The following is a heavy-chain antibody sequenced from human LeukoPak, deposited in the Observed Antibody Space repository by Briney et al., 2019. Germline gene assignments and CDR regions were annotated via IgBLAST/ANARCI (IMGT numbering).Heavy chain of an antibody. J-gene: IGHJ4*02. V-gene: IGHV3-74*01. CDR1: GFTFSSYW. CDR2: INSDGSNT. Sequence: PGGSLTLSCAASGFTFSSYWMHWVRQSPEKGLVWVSRINSDGSNTAYADSVKGRFTISRDNSKNTLFLRMNSLRAEDTAVYFCAKQSLYHSSGHFHYWGQGTLVTVSS. D-gene: IGHD3-22*01. CDR3: AKQSLYHSSGHFHY.